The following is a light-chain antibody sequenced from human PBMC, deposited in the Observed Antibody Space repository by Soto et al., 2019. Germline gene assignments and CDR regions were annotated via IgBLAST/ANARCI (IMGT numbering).Light chain of an antibody. V-gene: IGLV1-40*01. CDR3: KSFDGSLSASV. CDR2: GNN. CDR1: SSNIGAGYV. J-gene: IGLJ3*02. Sequence: QSVLTQPPSVSGAPGQRVTISCTGSSSNIGAGYVVHWYQQLPGTAPKLLIYGNNKRPSGVPDRFSGSKSGTSASLAITGLQAEDEADYYCKSFDGSLSASVFGGGTKLTVL.